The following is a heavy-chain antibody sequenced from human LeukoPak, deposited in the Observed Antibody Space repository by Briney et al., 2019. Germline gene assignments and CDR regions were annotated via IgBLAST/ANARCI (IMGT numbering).Heavy chain of an antibody. V-gene: IGHV3-43*02. CDR3: AKVLFCGSGIYHNWFAP. D-gene: IGHD3-10*01. CDR1: GFTFDDYA. CDR2: ISGDGGST. J-gene: IGHJ5*02. Sequence: PGGSLRLSCAASGFTFDDYAMHWVRQAPGKGLEWVSLISGDGGSTYYADSVKGRFTISRDNSKNSLYLQMNSLRTEDTALYYCAKVLFCGSGIYHNWFAPAGQGTLVTVSS.